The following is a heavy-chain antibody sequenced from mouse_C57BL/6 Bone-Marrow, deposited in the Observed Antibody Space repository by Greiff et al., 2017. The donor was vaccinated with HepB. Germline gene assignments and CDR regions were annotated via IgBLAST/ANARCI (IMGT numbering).Heavy chain of an antibody. CDR2: IHPNSGST. J-gene: IGHJ1*03. CDR1: GYTFTSYW. CDR3: AGYPYYYGTRDWYFDD. D-gene: IGHD1-1*01. Sequence: VQLQQPGAELVKPGASVKLSCKASGYTFTSYWMHWVKQRPGQGLEWIGMIHPNSGSTNYNEKFKSKATLTVDKSSSTAYMQLSSLTSEDSAVYYCAGYPYYYGTRDWYFDDWGTGTTVTVSS. V-gene: IGHV1-64*01.